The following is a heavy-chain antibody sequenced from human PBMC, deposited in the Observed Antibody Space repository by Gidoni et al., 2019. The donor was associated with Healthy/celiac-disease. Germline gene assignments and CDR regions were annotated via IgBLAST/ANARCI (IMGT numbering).Heavy chain of an antibody. V-gene: IGHV1-18*01. CDR3: ARDGNMIVVSVSYYYGMDV. CDR2: ISAYNGNT. CDR1: GYTFTSYG. J-gene: IGHJ6*02. D-gene: IGHD3-22*01. Sequence: QVQLVQSGAEVKKPGASVKVSCKASGYTFTSYGISWVRQAPGQGLEWMGWISAYNGNTNYAQKLQGRVTRTTDKSTSTAYMELRSLRSDDTAVYYCARDGNMIVVSVSYYYGMDVWGQGTTVTVSS.